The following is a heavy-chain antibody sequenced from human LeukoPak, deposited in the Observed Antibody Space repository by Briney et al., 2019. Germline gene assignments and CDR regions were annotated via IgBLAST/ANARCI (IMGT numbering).Heavy chain of an antibody. V-gene: IGHV4-39*07. CDR3: ARSGDYLQTGFDP. CDR2: IHYSGTTT. CDR1: GGSISSSPYY. D-gene: IGHD3-22*01. Sequence: SETLPLTCAVSGGSISSSPYYWGWIRQPPGKGLEWIGSIHYSGTTTYYSPSLKSRVTVSLYTSRNQFSLFIGSMSAADTAIYYCARSGDYLQTGFDPWGQGTLVTVAS. J-gene: IGHJ5*02.